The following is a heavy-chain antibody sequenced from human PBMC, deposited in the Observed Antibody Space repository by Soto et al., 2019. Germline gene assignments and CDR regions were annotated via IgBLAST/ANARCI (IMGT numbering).Heavy chain of an antibody. Sequence: GASVKVSCKVSGYTLTELSMHWVRQAPGKGLEWMGGIDPEDGETIYAQKFQGRVTMNEDISTDTAYMELSSLRSEDPAVYYCAPAPTTVVTLRGDYYYYYCMDVGRQETTLTTSS. V-gene: IGHV1-24*01. CDR2: IDPEDGET. D-gene: IGHD4-17*01. CDR3: APAPTTVVTLRGDYYYYYCMDV. CDR1: GYTLTELS. J-gene: IGHJ6*01.